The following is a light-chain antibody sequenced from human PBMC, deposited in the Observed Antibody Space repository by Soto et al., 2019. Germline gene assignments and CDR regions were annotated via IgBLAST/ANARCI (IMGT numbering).Light chain of an antibody. CDR3: QQYNNWPRP. Sequence: EIVMTQSPATLSVSPGERATLSCRASQSVSSNLAWYQQKPGQAPRLLIYGASTRATGIPARFSGSGSGKDFTFTISSLHSKDLAFYYCQQYNNWPRPFGQGTKGDIK. CDR2: GAS. V-gene: IGKV3-15*01. J-gene: IGKJ1*01. CDR1: QSVSSN.